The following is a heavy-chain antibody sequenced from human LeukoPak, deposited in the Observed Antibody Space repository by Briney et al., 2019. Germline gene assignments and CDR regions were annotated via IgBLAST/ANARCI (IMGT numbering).Heavy chain of an antibody. D-gene: IGHD3-10*01. Sequence: SETLSLTCAVYGGSFSGYYWSWIRQPPGKGLEWIGEINHSGSTNYNPSLKSRVTISVDTSKNQFSLKLSSVTAADTAVYYCARSTRLLWFGELMGAFDYWGQGTLVTVSS. J-gene: IGHJ4*02. CDR3: ARSTRLLWFGELMGAFDY. CDR1: GGSFSGYY. V-gene: IGHV4-34*01. CDR2: INHSGST.